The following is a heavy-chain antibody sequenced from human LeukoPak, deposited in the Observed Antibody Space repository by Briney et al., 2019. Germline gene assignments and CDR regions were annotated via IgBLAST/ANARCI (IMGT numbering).Heavy chain of an antibody. CDR1: GFTFSSYS. CDR3: ARDSGYSYGPPYFDY. CDR2: ISSSSSTI. V-gene: IGHV3-48*01. J-gene: IGHJ4*02. Sequence: GGSLRLSCAASGFTFSSYSMNWVRQAPGKGLEWVSYISSSSSTIYYADSVKGRFTISRDNAKNSLYLQMNSLRAEDTAVYYCARDSGYSYGPPYFDYWGQGTLVTVSS. D-gene: IGHD5-18*01.